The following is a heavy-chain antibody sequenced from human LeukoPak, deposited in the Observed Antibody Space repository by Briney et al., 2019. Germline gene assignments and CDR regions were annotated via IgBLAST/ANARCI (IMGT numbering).Heavy chain of an antibody. CDR3: ATEPPITHDWKYFGFDP. Sequence: ASVKVSCKTPEDTFTGYYVHWVRQAPGQGLEWMGWINAKSGATNYAQRFQGRVTMTRDTSTNTVYMGLSSLISDDTAVYYCATEPPITHDWKYFGFDPWGQGTLVTVSS. V-gene: IGHV1-2*02. D-gene: IGHD1-1*01. J-gene: IGHJ5*02. CDR1: EDTFTGYY. CDR2: INAKSGAT.